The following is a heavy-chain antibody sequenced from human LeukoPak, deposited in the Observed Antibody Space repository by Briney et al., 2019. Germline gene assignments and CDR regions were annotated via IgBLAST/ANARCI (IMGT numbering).Heavy chain of an antibody. J-gene: IGHJ4*02. CDR2: ISGSGGST. Sequence: PGGSLRLSCAASGFTFSSYAMSWVRQAPGKGLEWVSAISGSGGSTYYADSVKGRFTISRDNSKNTLYLQMNSLRAEDTAVYYCAKAQSPHCTNGVCYTPNPIPDYWGQGTLVTVSS. CDR1: GFTFSSYA. D-gene: IGHD2-8*01. CDR3: AKAQSPHCTNGVCYTPNPIPDY. V-gene: IGHV3-23*01.